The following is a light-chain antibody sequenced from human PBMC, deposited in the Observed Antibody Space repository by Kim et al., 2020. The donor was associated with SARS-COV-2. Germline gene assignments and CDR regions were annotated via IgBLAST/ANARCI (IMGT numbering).Light chain of an antibody. CDR3: LQFDDLPLT. V-gene: IGKV1-33*01. J-gene: IGKJ4*01. CDR1: QDITTS. CDR2: GAS. Sequence: ASVGERVTITCHASQDITTSLNWFQLKPGKAPKLLIYGASNLEAGVPSRFSGSGSGLDFTFTITSLQPEDIATYFCLQFDDLPLTFGGGTKVDIK.